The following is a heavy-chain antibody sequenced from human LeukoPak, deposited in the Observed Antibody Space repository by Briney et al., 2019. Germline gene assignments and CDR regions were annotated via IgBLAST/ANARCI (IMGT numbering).Heavy chain of an antibody. CDR3: ARGFQWHPKPNGFDI. V-gene: IGHV4-59*01. D-gene: IGHD2-8*01. CDR2: IYYTGDT. CDR1: GVSISSYY. J-gene: IGHJ3*02. Sequence: PSETLSLTCTLSGVSISSYYWSWIRLPPGEALEWIANIYYTGDTNYNPSLQSRVTISVDASKGQFSLNLGSVTAADTAVYYCARGFQWHPKPNGFDIWGQGTMVTVSS.